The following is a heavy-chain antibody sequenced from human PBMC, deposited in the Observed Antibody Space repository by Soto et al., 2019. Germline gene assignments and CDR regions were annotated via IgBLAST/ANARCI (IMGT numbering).Heavy chain of an antibody. J-gene: IGHJ4*02. Sequence: QITLKESGPTLVKPTQTLTLTCTFSGFSLSTSSVRVGWIRQPPGKALEWLALVYWDDDKRYSPSLKNRLTITKDTSKTQVVLTMTNMDPVDTATYYCAHSALEAARARLSSFAYWGQGTLVTVSS. V-gene: IGHV2-5*02. CDR1: GFSLSTSSVR. CDR3: AHSALEAARARLSSFAY. CDR2: VYWDDDK. D-gene: IGHD6-6*01.